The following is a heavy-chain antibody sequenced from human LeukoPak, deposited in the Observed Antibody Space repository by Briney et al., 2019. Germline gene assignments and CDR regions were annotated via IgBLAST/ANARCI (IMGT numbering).Heavy chain of an antibody. CDR1: GFTFSSYA. D-gene: IGHD6-13*01. Sequence: PGGSLRLSCAASGFTFSSYAMHWVRQAPGKGLEYVSAMSSNGGSTYYANSVKGRFTISRDNSKNTLYLQMGSLRAEDMAVYYCARAVGIAAAGTNAFDIWGQGTMVTVSS. CDR2: MSSNGGST. J-gene: IGHJ3*02. V-gene: IGHV3-64*01. CDR3: ARAVGIAAAGTNAFDI.